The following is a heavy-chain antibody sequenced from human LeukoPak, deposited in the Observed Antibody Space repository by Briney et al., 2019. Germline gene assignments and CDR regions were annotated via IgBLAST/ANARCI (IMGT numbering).Heavy chain of an antibody. CDR2: IYYSGST. CDR3: ARAGTVRFLHWFDP. CDR1: GGSISSSSYY. D-gene: IGHD3-3*01. J-gene: IGHJ5*02. Sequence: SETLSLTCTVSGGSISSSSYYWGWIRQPPGKGLEWIGSIYYSGSTYYNPSLKSRVTVSVDTSKNQFSLKLSSVTAADTAVYYCARAGTVRFLHWFDPWGQGTLVTVSS. V-gene: IGHV4-39*07.